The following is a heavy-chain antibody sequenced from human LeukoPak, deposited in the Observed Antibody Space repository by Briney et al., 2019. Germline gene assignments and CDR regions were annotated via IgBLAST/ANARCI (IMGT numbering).Heavy chain of an antibody. CDR3: ARPYYYDSSGYYYY. D-gene: IGHD3-22*01. CDR1: GVSISSSNSY. V-gene: IGHV4-39*07. CDR2: INHSGST. J-gene: IGHJ4*02. Sequence: SETLSLTCTVSGVSISSSNSYWGWIRQPPGKGLEWIGEINHSGSTNYNPSLKSRLTISVDTSKNRFSLKLSSVTGAETAVYYCARPYYYDSSGYYYYWGQGTLVTVSS.